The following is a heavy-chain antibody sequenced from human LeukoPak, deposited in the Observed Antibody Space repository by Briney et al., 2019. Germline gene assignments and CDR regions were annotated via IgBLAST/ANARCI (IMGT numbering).Heavy chain of an antibody. V-gene: IGHV1-69*13. CDR3: ARGAKSGSYRDFNY. CDR1: GGTFSSYA. J-gene: IGHJ4*02. Sequence: GASVKVSCKASGGTFSSYAISWVRQAPGQGLEWMGGIIPIFGTANYAQKFQGRVTITADESTSTAYIEVSSLESEDTAVYYCARGAKSGSYRDFNYWGQGTVVTVSP. CDR2: IIPIFGTA. D-gene: IGHD1-26*01.